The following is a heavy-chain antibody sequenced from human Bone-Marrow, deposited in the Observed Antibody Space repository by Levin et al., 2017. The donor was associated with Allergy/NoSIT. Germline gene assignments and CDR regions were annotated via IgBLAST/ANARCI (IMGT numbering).Heavy chain of an antibody. J-gene: IGHJ5*01. CDR2: ISGRGDKT. Sequence: GGSLRLSCAASGFTFANFAMTWVRQAPGKGLEWVSLISGRGDKTLYADSVKGRITISRDNSKNTVHLQMSSLRVDDTAVYYWAKWPAMTTTSGGDWFDPWGQGTLVTVSS. CDR1: GFTFANFA. V-gene: IGHV3-23*01. D-gene: IGHD2-2*01. CDR3: AKWPAMTTTSGGDWFDP.